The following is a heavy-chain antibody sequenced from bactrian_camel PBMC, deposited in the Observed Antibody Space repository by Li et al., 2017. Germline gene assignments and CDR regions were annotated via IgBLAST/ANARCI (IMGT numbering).Heavy chain of an antibody. CDR2: IETDGRT. D-gene: IGHD4*01. V-gene: IGHV3S55*01. Sequence: VQLVESGGGSVQAGGSLRLSCVDSGYTKSRYCMGWFRQAPGKEREGVAAIETDGRTTYADSVKGRFTISQYSARTALYLQMSSLKPEDTAMYYCAAGFCGPDSIAIMTRPGYNYWGQGTQVTVS. CDR3: AAGFCGPDSIAIMTRPGYNY. J-gene: IGHJ4*01. CDR1: GYTKSRYC.